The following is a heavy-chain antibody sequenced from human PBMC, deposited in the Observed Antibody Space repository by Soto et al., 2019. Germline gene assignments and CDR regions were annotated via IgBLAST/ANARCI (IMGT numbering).Heavy chain of an antibody. CDR2: IRQDGGET. V-gene: IGHV3-7*01. CDR3: ARVLVVVPVVPHDY. J-gene: IGHJ4*02. CDR1: GFTFTRYW. Sequence: GGFQRLSCPASGFTFTRYWLSWVRQAPGKGLEWVANIRQDGGETQYVDSVKGRFTISRDNAKSSLYLQMNSLRAENTAVYYCARVLVVVPVVPHDYWGQGTLVTVSS. D-gene: IGHD2-2*01.